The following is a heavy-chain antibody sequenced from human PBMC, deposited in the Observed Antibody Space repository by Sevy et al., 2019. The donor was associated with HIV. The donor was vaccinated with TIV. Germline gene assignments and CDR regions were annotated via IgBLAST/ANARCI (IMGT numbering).Heavy chain of an antibody. V-gene: IGHV3-30*18. CDR2: ISHDGIKE. J-gene: IGHJ6*02. D-gene: IGHD1-26*01. Sequence: GGSLRLSCIGSGFSFSYYGIHWVRQFPGKGLDWVALISHDGIKEYYADSVKGRFTISRDNSKNTVYLEMNSLRNEDTAIYFCANAYSGSYSHSYLYALDVWGQGTTVTVSS. CDR3: ANAYSGSYSHSYLYALDV. CDR1: GFSFSYYG.